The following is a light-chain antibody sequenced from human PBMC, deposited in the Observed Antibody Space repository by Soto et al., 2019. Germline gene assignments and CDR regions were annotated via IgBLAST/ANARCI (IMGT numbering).Light chain of an antibody. CDR3: AAWDDSLNGWV. Sequence: QSVLTQAPSASGTPGQRVTISCSGSSSTIGSNTVSWYQQVPGTAPKLPTYSNDQRPSGVPDRFSGSKSGTSASLAIGGLQSEDEADYYCAAWDDSLNGWVFGGGTKLTVL. V-gene: IGLV1-44*01. CDR2: SND. CDR1: SSTIGSNT. J-gene: IGLJ3*02.